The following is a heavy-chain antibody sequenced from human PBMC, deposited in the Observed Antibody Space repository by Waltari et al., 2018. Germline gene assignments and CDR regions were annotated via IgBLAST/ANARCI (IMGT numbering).Heavy chain of an antibody. Sequence: QVQLVQSGAEVKKPGSSVKVSCKASGGTFSSYAISWVRQAPGQGLEWMGGIIPIVGTANYAQKFQGRVTITADESTSTVYMDLSSLRSEDIAMYYCARSAGYNTSEGWYFDLWGRGTLVTVSS. V-gene: IGHV1-69*01. CDR1: GGTFSSYA. J-gene: IGHJ2*01. CDR2: IIPIVGTA. CDR3: ARSAGYNTSEGWYFDL. D-gene: IGHD1-1*01.